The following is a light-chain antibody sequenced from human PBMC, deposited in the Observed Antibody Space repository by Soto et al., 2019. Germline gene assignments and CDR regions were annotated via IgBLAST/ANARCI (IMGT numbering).Light chain of an antibody. J-gene: IGLJ3*02. CDR3: AVWDDSLSGEV. Sequence: QPVLTQPPSASGTPGQTVTISSSGSSSNIGTNYVFWYQHLPGTAPKLLIYGNNQRPSGVPDRFSGSRSGTSASLAISGLRPEDEADYYCAVWDDSLSGEVFGGGTKVTVL. CDR1: SSNIGTNY. V-gene: IGLV1-47*01. CDR2: GNN.